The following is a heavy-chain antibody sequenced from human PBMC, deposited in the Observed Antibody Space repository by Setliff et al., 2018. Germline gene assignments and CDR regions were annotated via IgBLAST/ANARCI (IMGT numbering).Heavy chain of an antibody. D-gene: IGHD3-22*01. CDR3: ARYDSSGYSENYYFDY. Sequence: SETLSLTCTVSGGSISTTDYYWGWIRQPPGKGLEWIGWVYYSGNTYYSPSLKSRVTMFVDTSKNRFSLMLYSVTAADTAIYYCARYDSSGYSENYYFDYWGQGTLVTVSS. CDR1: GGSISTTDYY. CDR2: VYYSGNT. V-gene: IGHV4-39*07. J-gene: IGHJ4*02.